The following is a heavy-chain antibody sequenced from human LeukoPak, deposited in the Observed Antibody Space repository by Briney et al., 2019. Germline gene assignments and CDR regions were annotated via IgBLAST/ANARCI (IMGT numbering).Heavy chain of an antibody. J-gene: IGHJ4*02. CDR1: GGSISSYY. CDR3: ARVMNDDILTVPLDY. V-gene: IGHV4-59*01. CDR2: FSYSGST. D-gene: IGHD3-9*01. Sequence: SETLSLTCTVSGGSISSYYWSWIRQPPGKGLEWIGYFSYSGSTNYNPSLKSRVTISVDTSKNQFSLRLSSVTAADTAVYYCARVMNDDILTVPLDYWGQGTLVTVSS.